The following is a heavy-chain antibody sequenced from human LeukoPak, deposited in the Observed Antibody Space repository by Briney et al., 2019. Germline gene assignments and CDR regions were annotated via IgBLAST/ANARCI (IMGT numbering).Heavy chain of an antibody. CDR1: GGSFSGYY. V-gene: IGHV4-34*01. CDR3: ARRYSSGSDFDY. D-gene: IGHD6-19*01. CDR2: INHSGST. Sequence: SETLSLTCAVYGGSFSGYYWSWIRQPPGKGLEWIGEINHSGSTNYNPSLKSRVTISVDTSKNQFSLKLSSVTAADTAVYYCARRYSSGSDFDYWGQGTLVTVSS. J-gene: IGHJ4*02.